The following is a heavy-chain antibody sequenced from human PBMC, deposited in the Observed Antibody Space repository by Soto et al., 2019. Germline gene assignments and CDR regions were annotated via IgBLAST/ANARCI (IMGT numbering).Heavy chain of an antibody. CDR3: ARQQWLYYYYGMDV. J-gene: IGHJ6*02. D-gene: IGHD6-19*01. V-gene: IGHV1-2*02. CDR2: INPDSGGT. Sequence: RQAPGQGLEWMGWINPDSGGTHYAQNFQGRVTMTRDTSISTAYMELSRLRSDDTAVYYCARQQWLYYYYGMDVWGQGTTVTVSS.